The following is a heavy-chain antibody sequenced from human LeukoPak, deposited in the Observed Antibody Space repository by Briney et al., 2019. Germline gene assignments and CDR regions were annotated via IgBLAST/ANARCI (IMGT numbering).Heavy chain of an antibody. D-gene: IGHD3-22*01. CDR2: SIPILGIA. V-gene: IGHV1-69*04. CDR3: ARGYDSSGDYYYYYGMDV. Sequence: ASVKVPCKASGRTFSSYAISLVRQAPGQGLEWMGRSIPILGIANYAQKFQGRVTITADKSTSTAYMELSSLRSEDTAVYYCARGYDSSGDYYYYYGMDVWGQGTTVTVSS. CDR1: GRTFSSYA. J-gene: IGHJ6*02.